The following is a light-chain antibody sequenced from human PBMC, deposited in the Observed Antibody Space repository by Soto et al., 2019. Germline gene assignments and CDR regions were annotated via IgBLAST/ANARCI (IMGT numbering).Light chain of an antibody. J-gene: IGLJ2*01. CDR3: QSYDSSLSGSV. V-gene: IGLV1-40*01. CDR1: GSNIGAGYD. CDR2: GNS. Sequence: QSVLTQPPSVSGAPGQRVTISCTGSGSNIGAGYDVHWYQQLPGIAPKLLISGNSNRPSGVPDRFSGSKSGTSASLAITGLQAEDEADYYCQSYDSSLSGSVFGGGTKVTVL.